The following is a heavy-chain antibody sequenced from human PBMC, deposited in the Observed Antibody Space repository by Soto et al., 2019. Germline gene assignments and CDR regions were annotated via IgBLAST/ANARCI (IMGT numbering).Heavy chain of an antibody. Sequence: SETLSLTCTVSGGSISSGGYFWSWIRQHPGKGLEWIGFIYYSGSTYYNPSLKSRVTISVDTSKNQFSLKLSSVTAADTAVYYCAREGAAPYYYYGMYVWGQGTTVTVSS. CDR1: GGSISSGGYF. V-gene: IGHV4-31*03. CDR3: AREGAAPYYYYGMYV. J-gene: IGHJ6*02. CDR2: IYYSGST. D-gene: IGHD6-6*01.